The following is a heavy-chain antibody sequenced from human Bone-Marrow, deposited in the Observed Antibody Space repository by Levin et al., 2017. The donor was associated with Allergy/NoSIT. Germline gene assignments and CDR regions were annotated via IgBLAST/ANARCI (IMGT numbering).Heavy chain of an antibody. D-gene: IGHD6-13*01. CDR2: IKSTTDGGTT. V-gene: IGHV3-15*05. CDR1: GFTFTDAW. J-gene: IGHJ6*02. Sequence: LSLTCAASGFTFTDAWMTWLRQAPGKGLEWVGRIKSTTDGGTTDYAAPVKGRFSISRDDSKNTLFLQMNSLKVEDTAVYYCATEPDAAVAHYYGLDVWGQGTTVTVSS. CDR3: ATEPDAAVAHYYGLDV.